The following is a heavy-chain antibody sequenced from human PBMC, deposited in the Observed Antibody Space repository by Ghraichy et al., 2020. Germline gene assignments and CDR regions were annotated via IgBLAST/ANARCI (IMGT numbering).Heavy chain of an antibody. CDR3: ASMFGEFKLDAFDI. Sequence: GALNISCAASGFTFSSYSMNWVRQAPGKGLEWVSYISSSSSTIYYADSVKGRFTISRDNAKNSLYLQMNSLRDDDTAVYYCASMFGEFKLDAFDIWGQGTMVTVSS. J-gene: IGHJ3*02. CDR2: ISSSSSTI. V-gene: IGHV3-48*02. CDR1: GFTFSSYS. D-gene: IGHD3-10*02.